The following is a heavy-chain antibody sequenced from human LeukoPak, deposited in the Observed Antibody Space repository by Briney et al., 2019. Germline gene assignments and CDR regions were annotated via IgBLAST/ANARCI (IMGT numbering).Heavy chain of an antibody. CDR2: VNPSGGST. J-gene: IGHJ4*02. CDR1: GYTFTSYY. V-gene: IGHV1-46*01. D-gene: IGHD6-19*01. CDR3: ARDQPAVAGFDY. Sequence: ASVKVSCKASGYTFTSYYMHWVRQAPGQGLEWMGIVNPSGGSTSYAQKFQGRVTMTRDTSTSTVYMELSSLRSEDTAVYYCARDQPAVAGFDYWGQGTLVTVSS.